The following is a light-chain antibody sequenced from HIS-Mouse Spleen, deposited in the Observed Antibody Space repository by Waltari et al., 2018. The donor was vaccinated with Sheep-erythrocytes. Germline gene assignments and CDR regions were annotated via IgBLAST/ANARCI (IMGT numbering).Light chain of an antibody. V-gene: IGKV3-20*01. J-gene: IGKJ3*01. CDR1: QSVSSSY. Sequence: EFVLTQSPGTLSLSPGESATSSCRASQSVSSSYLAWYQQKPGQGPRLLIYGASSRATGIPDRFSGSGSGTDFTLTISRLEPEDFAVYYCQQYGSSPFTFGPGTKVDIK. CDR3: QQYGSSPFT. CDR2: GAS.